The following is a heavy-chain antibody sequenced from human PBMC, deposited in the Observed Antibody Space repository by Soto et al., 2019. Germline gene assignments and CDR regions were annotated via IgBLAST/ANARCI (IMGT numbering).Heavy chain of an antibody. D-gene: IGHD1-1*01. J-gene: IGHJ5*02. V-gene: IGHV3-15*01. CDR3: TTDPSRTAVFVRSPRYFHP. CDR2: IKSKSDGGTT. CDR1: GFTFSDAW. Sequence: GESRRLCYAASGFTFSDAWMSGARQAPGKGWDWVGRIKSKSDGGTTEYAAPVRGRFTISRDDSKNTLYLQMNSLKTEDTAVYYCTTDPSRTAVFVRSPRYFHPWGQGT.